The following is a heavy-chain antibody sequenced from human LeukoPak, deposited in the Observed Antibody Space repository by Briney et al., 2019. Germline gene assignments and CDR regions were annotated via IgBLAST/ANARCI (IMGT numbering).Heavy chain of an antibody. V-gene: IGHV3-30*02. CDR1: GFTFSSYG. CDR2: IRYGGSNK. Sequence: GGSLRLSCAASGFTFSSYGMHWLRQAPGKGLEGVAFIRYGGSNKYYADSVKGRFTISRDNSKNTLYLQMNSLRDEDTAVYYCAKGVYCSSTSCYEFGAFDIWGQGTMVTVSS. D-gene: IGHD2-2*01. CDR3: AKGVYCSSTSCYEFGAFDI. J-gene: IGHJ3*02.